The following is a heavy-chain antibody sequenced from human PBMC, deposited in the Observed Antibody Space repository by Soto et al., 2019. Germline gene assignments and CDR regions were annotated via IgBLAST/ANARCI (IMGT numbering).Heavy chain of an antibody. Sequence: EVQVVESGGGLIQPGGSLRLSCAASGFGVSGNYMGWVRQAPGKGLEWVSAIYSGGSTHYADSVKGRFTISRDNSKNTLYLQMNSLRAEETAVYYCARASSRWGSDAAHWGQGTLVTVSS. CDR3: ARASSRWGSDAAH. D-gene: IGHD7-27*01. V-gene: IGHV3-53*01. CDR1: GFGVSGNY. CDR2: IYSGGST. J-gene: IGHJ4*02.